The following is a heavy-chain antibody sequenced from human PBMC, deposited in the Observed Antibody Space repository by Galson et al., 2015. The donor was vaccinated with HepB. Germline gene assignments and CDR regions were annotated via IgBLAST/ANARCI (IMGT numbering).Heavy chain of an antibody. V-gene: IGHV1-2*04. CDR3: ARGHFMVATSGFDY. D-gene: IGHD5-12*01. Sequence: SVKVSCKASGYTFTGYYMHWVRQAPGQGLEWMGWINPNSGGTNYAQKFQGWVTMTRDTSISTAYMELSRLRSDDTAVYYCARGHFMVATSGFDYWGQGTLVTVSS. CDR1: GYTFTGYY. CDR2: INPNSGGT. J-gene: IGHJ4*02.